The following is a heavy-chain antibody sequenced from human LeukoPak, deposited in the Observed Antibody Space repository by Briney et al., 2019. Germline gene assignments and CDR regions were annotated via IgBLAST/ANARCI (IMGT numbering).Heavy chain of an antibody. CDR3: ARVTGYMIEDYFDY. CDR2: IYYSGSS. D-gene: IGHD3-22*01. V-gene: IGHV4-59*01. Sequence: PSETLSLTCTVSGGSISSYSWSWIRQPPGKGLEWIGYIYYSGSSNYYPSLKSRGTITVATSKNQFSLKLRSVTAADAAVYYCARVTGYMIEDYFDYWGQGTLVTVSS. CDR1: GGSISSYS. J-gene: IGHJ4*02.